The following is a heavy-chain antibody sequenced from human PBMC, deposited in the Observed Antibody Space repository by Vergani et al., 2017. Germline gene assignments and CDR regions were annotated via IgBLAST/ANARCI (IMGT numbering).Heavy chain of an antibody. CDR1: GFSFNTYW. CDR2: IDEYGNRA. CDR3: AVRRPGIAVAGPADV. J-gene: IGHJ6*02. V-gene: IGHV3-74*03. D-gene: IGHD6-19*01. Sequence: EVQLVESGGGSVQSGGSLRLSCVASGFSFNTYWMHWVRQIPGKGLMWVARIDEYGNRATYGDFETGRFTISRDNAKNTVFLQMNSLRAEDEAVYYCAVRRPGIAVAGPADVWGQGTTVTVSS.